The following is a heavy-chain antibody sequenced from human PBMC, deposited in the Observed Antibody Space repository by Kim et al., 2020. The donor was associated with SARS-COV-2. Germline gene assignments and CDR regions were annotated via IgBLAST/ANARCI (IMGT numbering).Heavy chain of an antibody. V-gene: IGHV1-2*06. CDR3: ARVVRRGAPGGVTQDFDY. CDR2: INPNSGGT. J-gene: IGHJ4*02. Sequence: ASVKVSCKASGYTFTGYYMHWVRQAPGQGLEWMGRINPNSGGTNYAQKFQGRVTMTRDTSISTAYMELSRLRSDDTAVYYCARVVRRGAPGGVTQDFDYWGQGTLVTVSA. CDR1: GYTFTGYY. D-gene: IGHD4-4*01.